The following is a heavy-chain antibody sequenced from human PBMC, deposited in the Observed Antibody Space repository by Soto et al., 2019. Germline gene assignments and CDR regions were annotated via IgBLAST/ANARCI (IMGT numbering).Heavy chain of an antibody. CDR3: ARTYRGTRGDYGMDV. J-gene: IGHJ6*02. Sequence: SETLSLTCTVSGGSISSYYWSWIRQPPGKGLEWIGYIYYSGSTNYNPSLKSRVTISVDTSKNQFSLKLSSVTAADTAVYYCARTYRGTRGDYGMDVWGQGTTVTVSS. CDR1: GGSISSYY. V-gene: IGHV4-59*01. CDR2: IYYSGST. D-gene: IGHD3-10*01.